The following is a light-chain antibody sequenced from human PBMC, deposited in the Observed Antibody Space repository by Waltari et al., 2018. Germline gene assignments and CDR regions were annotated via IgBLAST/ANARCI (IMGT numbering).Light chain of an antibody. J-gene: IGKJ1*01. CDR1: QNIGRY. V-gene: IGKV3-20*01. CDR2: EAS. CDR3: QNHERLPAT. Sequence: EIVLTQSPGTLSLSPGEIATLACRASQNIGRYLVWYQQTPGQAPRLLIYEASRRATGIPDRFSGSGSGTDFSLTISRLEPEDFAVYYCQNHERLPATFGQGTKVEIK.